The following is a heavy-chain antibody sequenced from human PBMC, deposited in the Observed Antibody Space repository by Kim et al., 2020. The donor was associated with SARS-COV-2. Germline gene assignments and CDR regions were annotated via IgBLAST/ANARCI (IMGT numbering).Heavy chain of an antibody. D-gene: IGHD6-19*01. J-gene: IGHJ5*02. V-gene: IGHV5-51*01. CDR1: GYSFTSYW. CDR2: IYPGDSDT. CDR3: ARHGGFGVAVAGTRWFDP. Sequence: GESLKISCKGSGYSFTSYWIGWVRQMPGKGLEWMGIIYPGDSDTRYSPSFQGQVTISADKSISTAYLQWSSLKASDTAMYYCARHGGFGVAVAGTRWFDPWGQGTLVTVSS.